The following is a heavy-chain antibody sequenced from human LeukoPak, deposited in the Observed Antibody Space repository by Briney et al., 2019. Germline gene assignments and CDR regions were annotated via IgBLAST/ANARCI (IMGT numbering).Heavy chain of an antibody. V-gene: IGHV3-7*01. D-gene: IGHD6-19*01. CDR2: IKQDGSEK. CDR1: EFTFSSYW. Sequence: GGSLRLSCAASEFTFSSYWMSWVRQAPGKGLEWVANIKQDGSEKYYVDSVKGRFTISRDNAKNSLYLQMNSLRAEDTAVYYCAKSVGSGWYATFDIWGQGTMVTVSS. J-gene: IGHJ3*02. CDR3: AKSVGSGWYATFDI.